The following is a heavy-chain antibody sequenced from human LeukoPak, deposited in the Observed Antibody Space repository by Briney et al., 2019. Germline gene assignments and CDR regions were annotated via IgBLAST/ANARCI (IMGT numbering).Heavy chain of an antibody. V-gene: IGHV3-13*01. Sequence: GGSLRLSCAASGFTFSSYDIHWVRQATGKGLEWVSGIGTAGDICYPGSVKGRFTISRENAKNSLYLQMNSLRAGDTAVYYCARDRGRYYMDVWGKGTTVTISS. CDR3: ARDRGRYYMDV. J-gene: IGHJ6*03. D-gene: IGHD6-25*01. CDR1: GFTFSSYD. CDR2: IGTAGDI.